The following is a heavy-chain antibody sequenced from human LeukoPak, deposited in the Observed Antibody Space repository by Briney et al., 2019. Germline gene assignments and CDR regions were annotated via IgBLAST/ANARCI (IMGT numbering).Heavy chain of an antibody. D-gene: IGHD6-13*01. CDR3: ARPTRTGYSSSWYMEHFDL. V-gene: IGHV3-21*01. CDR2: ISSSSSSYI. CDR1: GFTFSSYS. Sequence: GGSLRLSCAASGFTFSSYSMNWVRQAPGKGLEWVSSISSSSSSYIYYADSVKGRFTISRDNAKNSLYLQMNSLRAEDTAVYYCARPTRTGYSSSWYMEHFDLWGRGTLVTVSS. J-gene: IGHJ2*01.